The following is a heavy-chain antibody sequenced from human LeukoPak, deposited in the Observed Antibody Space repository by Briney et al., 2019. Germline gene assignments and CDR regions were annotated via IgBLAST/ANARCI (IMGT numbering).Heavy chain of an antibody. Sequence: GGSLRLSRAASGFTFDNYWMNWVRQAPGKGLEWVANIKEDGSEKNYVDSVKGRFTISRDNAKNSLYLEMNSLRADDTAVYFCARDVGSGWDYWGQGTPVTVSS. V-gene: IGHV3-7*01. J-gene: IGHJ4*02. CDR3: ARDVGSGWDY. CDR2: IKEDGSEK. D-gene: IGHD6-19*01. CDR1: GFTFDNYW.